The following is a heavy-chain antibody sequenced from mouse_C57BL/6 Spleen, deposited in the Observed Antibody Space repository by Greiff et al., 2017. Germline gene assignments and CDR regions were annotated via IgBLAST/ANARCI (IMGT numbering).Heavy chain of an antibody. CDR3: ARQANFFDY. Sequence: EVMLVESGGGLVKPGGSLKLSCAASGFTFSSYTMSWVRQTPEKRLEWVATISGGGGNTYYPDSVKGRFTISRDNAKNTLYLQMSSLRSEDTALYYCARQANFFDYWGQGTTLTVSS. CDR1: GFTFSSYT. V-gene: IGHV5-9*01. J-gene: IGHJ2*01. CDR2: ISGGGGNT.